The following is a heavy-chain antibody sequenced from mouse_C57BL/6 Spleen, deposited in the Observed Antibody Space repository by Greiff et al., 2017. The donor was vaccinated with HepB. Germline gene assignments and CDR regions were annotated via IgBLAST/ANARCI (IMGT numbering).Heavy chain of an antibody. CDR2: IYPGDGDT. CDR1: GYAFSSSW. CDR3: ARSRVLTGYGDV. D-gene: IGHD3-1*01. J-gene: IGHJ1*03. V-gene: IGHV1-82*01. Sequence: VKLQQSGPELVKPGASVKISCKASGYAFSSSWMNWVKQRPGKGLEWIGRIYPGDGDTNYNGKFKGKATLTADKSSSTAYMQLSSLTSEDSAVYFCARSRVLTGYGDVWGTGTTVTVSS.